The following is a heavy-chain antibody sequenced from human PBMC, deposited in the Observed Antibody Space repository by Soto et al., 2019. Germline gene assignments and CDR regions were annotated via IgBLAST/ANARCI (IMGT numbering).Heavy chain of an antibody. CDR3: ARAEHGYCSSTSCRGDDFDY. CDR2: ISYDGSNK. Sequence: GGSLRLSCAASGFTFSSYAMHWVRQAPGKGLEWVAVISYDGSNKYYGDSVKGRFTISRDNSKNTLYLQMNSLRAEDTAVYYCARAEHGYCSSTSCRGDDFDYWGQGTLVTVSS. J-gene: IGHJ4*02. V-gene: IGHV3-30-3*01. D-gene: IGHD2-2*01. CDR1: GFTFSSYA.